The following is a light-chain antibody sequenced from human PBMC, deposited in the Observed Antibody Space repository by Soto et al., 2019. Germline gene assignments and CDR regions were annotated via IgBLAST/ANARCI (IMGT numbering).Light chain of an antibody. CDR3: HHYET. Sequence: ELVLTQSPGTLSLSPGDRATLSCRASQSVSRSYLGWYQQTPGHAPRLLMYGASIRAAGVPDRFSGSGSGTEFTLAISRLEPEDFTVYYCHHYETFGQGTKVDIK. CDR1: QSVSRSY. CDR2: GAS. V-gene: IGKV3-20*01. J-gene: IGKJ1*01.